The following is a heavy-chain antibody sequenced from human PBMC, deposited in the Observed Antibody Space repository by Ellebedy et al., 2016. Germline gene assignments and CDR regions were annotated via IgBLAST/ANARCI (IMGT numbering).Heavy chain of an antibody. CDR2: ISSRSIYI. CDR3: ARDLDCTVTSCSTDDGFDI. D-gene: IGHD2-2*01. CDR1: GFTFSIYS. V-gene: IGHV3-21*01. Sequence: GESLKISXAASGFTFSIYSMNWVRQAPGKGLEWVSSISSRSIYIYYADSLKGRFTISRDNAKNSLYLQLNNLRVEDTAVYYCARDLDCTVTSCSTDDGFDIWGQGTMVTVSS. J-gene: IGHJ3*02.